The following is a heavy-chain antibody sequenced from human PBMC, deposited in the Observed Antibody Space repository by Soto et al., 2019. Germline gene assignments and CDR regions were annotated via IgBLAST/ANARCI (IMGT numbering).Heavy chain of an antibody. J-gene: IGHJ4*02. CDR2: IYWDDDK. Sequence: QITLKESGPPLVKPTQTLTLTCTFSGFSLSSTRMAVGWIRQPPGKALEWLALIYWDDDKRYSPFLKSRLTITKGTSKNQVVLTMSNMDPVDTARYYCAHIVVAGLGYYFDYWGQGTLVTVSS. CDR3: AHIVVAGLGYYFDY. D-gene: IGHD6-19*01. CDR1: GFSLSSTRMA. V-gene: IGHV2-5*02.